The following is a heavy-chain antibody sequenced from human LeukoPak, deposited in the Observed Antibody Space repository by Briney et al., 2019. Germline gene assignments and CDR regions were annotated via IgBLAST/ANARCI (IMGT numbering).Heavy chain of an antibody. Sequence: SETLSLTCTVSGGSISSYYWSWIRQPPRKGLEWIGRIYTSGSTNYNPSLKSRVTISVDTSKNQFSLKLSSVTAADTAVYYCARDDNWNDGPFDYWGQGTLVTVSS. CDR2: IYTSGST. D-gene: IGHD1-1*01. CDR3: ARDDNWNDGPFDY. CDR1: GGSISSYY. V-gene: IGHV4-4*08. J-gene: IGHJ4*02.